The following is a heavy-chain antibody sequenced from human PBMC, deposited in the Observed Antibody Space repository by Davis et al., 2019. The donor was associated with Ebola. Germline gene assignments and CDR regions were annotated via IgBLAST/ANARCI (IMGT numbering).Heavy chain of an antibody. CDR3: AKAPFLEGAFDM. CDR1: VITFSSYA. CDR2: ISGSGGST. D-gene: IGHD2/OR15-2a*01. Sequence: GESLKISCTDSVITFSSYAMTWVRQAPGKGLEWVSAISGSGGSTYYADSVKGRFTISRDNAKNSLSLQMNSLRTEDTALYYCAKAPFLEGAFDMWGQGTMVTVSS. V-gene: IGHV3-23*01. J-gene: IGHJ3*02.